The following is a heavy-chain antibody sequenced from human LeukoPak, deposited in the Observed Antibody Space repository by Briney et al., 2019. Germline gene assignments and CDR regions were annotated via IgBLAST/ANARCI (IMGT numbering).Heavy chain of an antibody. CDR1: GFTVSSNY. D-gene: IGHD6-13*01. V-gene: IGHV3-74*01. CDR2: INSDGSSR. Sequence: GGSLRLSCAASGFTVSSNYMSWVRQAPGKGLVWVSRINSDGSSRSYADYVKGRFTISRDDAKNTLYLQMSSLSVDDTAIYYCTRGSPGYSSSWLDFWGQGILVTVSS. CDR3: TRGSPGYSSSWLDF. J-gene: IGHJ4*02.